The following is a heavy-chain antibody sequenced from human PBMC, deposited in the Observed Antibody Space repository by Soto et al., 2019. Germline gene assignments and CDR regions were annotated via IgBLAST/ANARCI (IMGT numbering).Heavy chain of an antibody. J-gene: IGHJ6*02. V-gene: IGHV4-30-4*01. CDR1: GDSISSGDYY. CDR2: IYYSGST. Sequence: QVQLLESGPGLVKPSQTLSLTCTVSGDSISSGDYYWNWIRQPPGKGLEWIGYIYYSGSTYYNPSLKSRVRISVDTSKNQFSLQLSSVTAADTAVYYCARNGESRVGYGSDVWGQGTSVSVSS. D-gene: IGHD3-10*01. CDR3: ARNGESRVGYGSDV.